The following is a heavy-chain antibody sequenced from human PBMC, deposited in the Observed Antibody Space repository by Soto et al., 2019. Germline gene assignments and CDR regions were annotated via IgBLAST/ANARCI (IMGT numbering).Heavy chain of an antibody. Sequence: VASVKVSCKASGYTFTSYGISWVRQAPGQGLEWMGWISAYNGNTNYAQKLQGRVTMTTDTSTSTAYMELRSLRSDDTAVYYCARGITIFGVVIKALDYWGQGTLVTVSS. CDR2: ISAYNGNT. J-gene: IGHJ4*02. V-gene: IGHV1-18*04. D-gene: IGHD3-3*01. CDR1: GYTFTSYG. CDR3: ARGITIFGVVIKALDY.